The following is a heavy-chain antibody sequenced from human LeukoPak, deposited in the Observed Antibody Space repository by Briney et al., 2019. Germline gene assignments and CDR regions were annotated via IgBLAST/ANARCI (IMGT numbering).Heavy chain of an antibody. CDR1: GYSISSNYY. CDR2: IYHSGST. D-gene: IGHD3-10*01. CDR3: ARGGYYGSGNDFGFDP. Sequence: PSETLSLTCTVSGYSISSNYYWGWIRQPPGKGLEWIGSIYHSGSTYYNPSLKSRVTISVDTSKNQFSLKLSSVTAADTAVYYCARGGYYGSGNDFGFDPWGQGTLVTVSS. V-gene: IGHV4-38-2*02. J-gene: IGHJ5*02.